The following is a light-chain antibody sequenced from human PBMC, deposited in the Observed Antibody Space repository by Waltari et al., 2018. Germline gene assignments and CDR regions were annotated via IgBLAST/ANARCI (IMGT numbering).Light chain of an antibody. CDR3: QAWDSGVI. V-gene: IGLV3-1*01. CDR1: QVGDKY. CDR2: QDN. Sequence: SYDLTQPPSVSVSPAQTPTITCPLDQVGDKYVCWYQQRPGQSPLVLVFQDNKRPSGIPERFSGSNSGNTATLTISGTQAMDEADYYCQAWDSGVIFGGGTKLTVL. J-gene: IGLJ2*01.